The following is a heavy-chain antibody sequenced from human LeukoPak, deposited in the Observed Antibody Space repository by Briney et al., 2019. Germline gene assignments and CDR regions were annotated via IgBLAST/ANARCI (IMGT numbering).Heavy chain of an antibody. V-gene: IGHV3-23*01. D-gene: IGHD2-21*02. CDR1: GFTFSSYA. CDR2: ISGSGGST. Sequence: QTGGSLRLSCAASGFTFSSYAMSWVRQAPGKGLEWVSAISGSGGSTYYADSVKGRFTISRDNSKNTLYLQMNSLRAEDTAVYYCAKDLGDCGGDCYSETFDIWGQGTMVTVSS. CDR3: AKDLGDCGGDCYSETFDI. J-gene: IGHJ3*02.